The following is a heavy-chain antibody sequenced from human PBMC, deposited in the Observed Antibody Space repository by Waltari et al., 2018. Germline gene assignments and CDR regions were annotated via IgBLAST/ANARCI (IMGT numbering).Heavy chain of an antibody. CDR2: ISYDRSHK. CDR3: AGGRGEWLPEDY. CDR1: GFTFSSYA. J-gene: IGHJ4*02. Sequence: QVQLVESGGGVVQPGRSLRLSCAAPGFTFSSYAMHWVRQAPGKGIECVAIISYDRSHKCYADSVKGRFTIYRDNSKNTLYLEVNSLRAEDTAVYYCAGGRGEWLPEDYWGQGTLVTVSS. V-gene: IGHV3-30-3*01. D-gene: IGHD5-12*01.